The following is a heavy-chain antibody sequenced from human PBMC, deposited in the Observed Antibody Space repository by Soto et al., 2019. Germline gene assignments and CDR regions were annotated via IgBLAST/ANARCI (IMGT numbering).Heavy chain of an antibody. J-gene: IGHJ4*02. V-gene: IGHV4-39*02. Sequence: TLSLTCTVSGGSISSSSYYWGWIRQPPGKGLEWIGSIYYSGSTYYNPSLKSRVTISVDTSKNQFSLKLSSVTAADTAVYYCARELLLTGSAYFDYWGQGTLVTVSS. CDR1: GGSISSSSYY. CDR2: IYYSGST. D-gene: IGHD7-27*01. CDR3: ARELLLTGSAYFDY.